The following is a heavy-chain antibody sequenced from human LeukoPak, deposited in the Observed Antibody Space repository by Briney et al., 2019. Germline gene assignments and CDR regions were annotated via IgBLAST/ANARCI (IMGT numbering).Heavy chain of an antibody. J-gene: IGHJ4*02. V-gene: IGHV3-30-3*01. D-gene: IGHD2-15*01. CDR1: GFTFSTFG. CDR3: ARAPGGFDY. CDR2: ISYDENNK. Sequence: GGSLRLSCAASGFTFSTFGMHWVRQAPGKGLEWVAVISYDENNKYYTDSVKGRFTISRDNSKNTLYLHLTSLRPEDTALYYCARAPGGFDYWGQGTLVTVSS.